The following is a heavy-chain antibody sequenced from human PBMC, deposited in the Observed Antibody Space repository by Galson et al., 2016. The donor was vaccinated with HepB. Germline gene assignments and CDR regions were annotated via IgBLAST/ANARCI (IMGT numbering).Heavy chain of an antibody. CDR1: GFTFSDYY. CDR2: ISGRTGNT. CDR3: AKDSTDYYDGSGYYSYFDY. Sequence: SLRLSCAASGFTFSDYYMSWIRQAPGKGLEWVSAISGRTGNTYYANLVKGRFTISRDKSKNTLYLQMNSLRVDDTAVYYCAKDSTDYYDGSGYYSYFDYWGQGTLVTISS. J-gene: IGHJ4*02. V-gene: IGHV3-23*01. D-gene: IGHD3-22*01.